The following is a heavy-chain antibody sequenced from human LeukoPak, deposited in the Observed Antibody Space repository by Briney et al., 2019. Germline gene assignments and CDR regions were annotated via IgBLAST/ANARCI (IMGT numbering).Heavy chain of an antibody. V-gene: IGHV1-18*01. J-gene: IGHJ4*02. D-gene: IGHD2-21*01. CDR2: ISPYNGNT. CDR3: ARDRQCGY. CDR1: GYTFTSYG. Sequence: ASVKVSCKASGYTFTSYGISWVRQAPGQGLEWMGWISPYNGNTNYAPKLQGRLTMTAATSTSTAYMELRSLRSDDTAVYYCARDRQCGYWGQGTLVTVSS.